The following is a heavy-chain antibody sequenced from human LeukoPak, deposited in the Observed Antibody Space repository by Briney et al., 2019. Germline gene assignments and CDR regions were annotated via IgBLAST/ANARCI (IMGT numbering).Heavy chain of an antibody. CDR3: ARARFLEWSYYFDY. J-gene: IGHJ4*02. V-gene: IGHV1-2*02. CDR2: INPNSGGT. D-gene: IGHD3-3*01. CDR1: GYTFTNYY. Sequence: ASVKVSCKASGYTFTNYYMHWVRQAPGQGLEWMGWINPNSGGTNYAQKFQGRVTMTRDTSISTAYMELSRLRSDDTAVYYCARARFLEWSYYFDYWGQGTLVTVSS.